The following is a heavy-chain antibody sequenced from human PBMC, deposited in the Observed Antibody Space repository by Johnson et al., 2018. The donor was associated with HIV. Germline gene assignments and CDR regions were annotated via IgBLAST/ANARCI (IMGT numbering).Heavy chain of an antibody. CDR1: GFTFSSYA. CDR3: ATRDPTYRPGACGL. V-gene: IGHV3-30*04. Sequence: QEQLVESGGGVVQPGRSLRLSCAASGFTFSSYAMHWVRQAPGKGLEWVAVISYDGSNEYYADSVKGRFTISRDNSKNTLYLKMNSLRAEDTAVYYCATRDPTYRPGACGLWGQGTIVTVSS. D-gene: IGHD1-14*01. J-gene: IGHJ3*01. CDR2: ISYDGSNE.